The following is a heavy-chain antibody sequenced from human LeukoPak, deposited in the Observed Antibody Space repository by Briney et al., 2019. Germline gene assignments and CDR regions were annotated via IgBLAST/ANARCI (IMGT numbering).Heavy chain of an antibody. CDR1: GYTFTSYY. D-gene: IGHD2-2*03. J-gene: IGHJ5*02. CDR3: ARDHGYCSSTSCYHWFDP. CDR2: INPSGGST. V-gene: IGHV1-46*01. Sequence: ASVKVSCKASGYTFTSYYMHWVRQAPGQGLELMGIINPSGGSTSYAQKFQGRVTMTRDMSTSTVYMELSSLRSEDTAVYYCARDHGYCSSTSCYHWFDPWGQGTLVTVSS.